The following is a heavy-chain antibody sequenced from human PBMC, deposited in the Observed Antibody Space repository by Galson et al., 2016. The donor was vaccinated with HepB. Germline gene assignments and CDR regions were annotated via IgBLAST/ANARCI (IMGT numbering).Heavy chain of an antibody. J-gene: IGHJ4*02. D-gene: IGHD3-10*01. CDR1: GLSFDDYA. CDR3: ASSQNYYGWGSYYGY. Sequence: SPRHSCAVCGLSFDDYAMHWVRLAPGKGLEWVSSIRWNSGSIDYADSVKGRVTISRDNAKNSLYVQMNSLRAEDTALYYCASSQNYYGWGSYYGYWGQGTQVTVSA. V-gene: IGHV3-9*01. CDR2: IRWNSGSI.